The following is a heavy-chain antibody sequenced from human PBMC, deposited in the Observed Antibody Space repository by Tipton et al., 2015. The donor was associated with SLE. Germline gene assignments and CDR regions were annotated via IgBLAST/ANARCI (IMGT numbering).Heavy chain of an antibody. D-gene: IGHD3-3*01. J-gene: IGHJ3*02. Sequence: SLRLSCAASGFTFSSYSMNWVRQAPGKGLEWVSSISSSSSYIYYADSVKGRFTISRDNAKNSLYLQMNSLRAEDTAVYYCASLLIFGVALDAFDIWGQGTMVTVSS. V-gene: IGHV3-21*03. CDR2: ISSSSSYI. CDR3: ASLLIFGVALDAFDI. CDR1: GFTFSSYS.